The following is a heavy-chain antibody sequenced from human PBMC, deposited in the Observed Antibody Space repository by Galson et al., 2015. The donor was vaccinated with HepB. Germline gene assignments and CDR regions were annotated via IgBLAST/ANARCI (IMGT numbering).Heavy chain of an antibody. Sequence: SLRLSCAASGFTFSSYWMSWVRQAPGKGLEWVANIKQDGSEKYYVDSVKGRFTISRDNAKNSLYLQMNSLRAEDTAVYYCARRSITIFEDYYYYYMDVWGKGTTVTVSS. CDR2: IKQDGSEK. V-gene: IGHV3-7*03. CDR3: ARRSITIFEDYYYYYMDV. J-gene: IGHJ6*03. CDR1: GFTFSSYW. D-gene: IGHD3-3*01.